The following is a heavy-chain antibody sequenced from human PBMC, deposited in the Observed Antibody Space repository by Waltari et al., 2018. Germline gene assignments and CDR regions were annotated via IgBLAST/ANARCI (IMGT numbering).Heavy chain of an antibody. J-gene: IGHJ4*01. CDR2: IKDDGSEK. CDR1: GFDFKSFW. V-gene: IGHV3-7*01. Sequence: YLVYSGGGLAQPGGSLRLDCAASGFDFKSFWMTWVRQAPGRELQWVASIKDDGSEKFYVDSVRGRFTISRDNARQSVFLQMDFLSVEDTATYYCQEGHYSDRWGQGTLVTVSS. CDR3: QEGHYSDR. D-gene: IGHD2-21*01.